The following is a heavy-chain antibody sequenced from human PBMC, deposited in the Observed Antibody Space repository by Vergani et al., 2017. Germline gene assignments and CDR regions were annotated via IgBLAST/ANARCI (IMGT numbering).Heavy chain of an antibody. CDR1: GDSMTTVHW. D-gene: IGHD2-15*01. Sequence: QVQLHESGPGLVKPPGTLSLTCGVSGDSMTTVHWGSWVRQAPGKCLEWIGDIHHSGASNYNPSLKRRFTLSLDKAKNEFSLKVTSVSAADTAVYFCVSHDRRYRSGYSWFDPWGRGPLVTVS. J-gene: IGHJ5*02. CDR3: VSHDRRYRSGYSWFDP. CDR2: IHHSGAS. V-gene: IGHV4-4*01.